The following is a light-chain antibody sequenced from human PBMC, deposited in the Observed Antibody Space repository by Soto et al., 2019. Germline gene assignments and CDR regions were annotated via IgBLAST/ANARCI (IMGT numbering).Light chain of an antibody. V-gene: IGKV1-33*01. CDR2: DAS. Sequence: DIQMTQSPSSLCASVGDRVTITCQASQGISNYLSWYQQKPGKAPKLLIYDASDLETGVPSRFSASGSGTDFTFTISSPQPEDIATYFCQQYHNLPLTFGGGTKVEIK. J-gene: IGKJ4*01. CDR1: QGISNY. CDR3: QQYHNLPLT.